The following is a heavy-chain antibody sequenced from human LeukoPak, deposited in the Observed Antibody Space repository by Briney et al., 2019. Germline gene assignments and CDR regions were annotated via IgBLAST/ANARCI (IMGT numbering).Heavy chain of an antibody. Sequence: PGGSLRLSCAASGFTFSSYAISWVRQAPGKGLEWVSAISGSGGSTYYADSVKGRFTISRDNSKNTLYLQMNSLRAEDTAVYYCATHSRYCSSTSCYKARQTTVTTSFVPRGAFDIWGQGTMVTVSS. CDR1: GFTFSSYA. CDR3: ATHSRYCSSTSCYKARQTTVTTSFVPRGAFDI. V-gene: IGHV3-23*01. J-gene: IGHJ3*02. D-gene: IGHD2-2*01. CDR2: ISGSGGST.